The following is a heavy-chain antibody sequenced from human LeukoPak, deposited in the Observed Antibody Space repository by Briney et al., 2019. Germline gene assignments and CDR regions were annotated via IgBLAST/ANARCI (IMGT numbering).Heavy chain of an antibody. J-gene: IGHJ3*02. CDR1: GYTFTSYA. Sequence: SVKVSCKASGYTFTSYAMHWVRQAPGQGLEWMGGIIPIFGTANYAQTFQGRVTITADKSTSTAYMELSSLRSEDTAIYYCARSTYYYDSSGYYRKTPAIFNAFDIWGQGTMVTVSS. CDR3: ARSTYYYDSSGYYRKTPAIFNAFDI. V-gene: IGHV1-69*06. D-gene: IGHD3-22*01. CDR2: IIPIFGTA.